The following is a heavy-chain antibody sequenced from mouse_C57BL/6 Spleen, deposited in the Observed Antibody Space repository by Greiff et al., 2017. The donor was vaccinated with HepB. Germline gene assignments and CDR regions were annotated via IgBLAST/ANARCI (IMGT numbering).Heavy chain of an antibody. CDR1: GYAFSSYW. Sequence: VKLQESGAELVKPGASVKISCKASGYAFSSYWMNWVKQRPGKGLEWIGQIYPGDGDTNYNGKFKGKGTLTADKSSSTDCMQLSSLTSEDSAVYFCARHDGYYPYYFDYWGQGTTLTVSS. D-gene: IGHD2-3*01. CDR2: IYPGDGDT. V-gene: IGHV1-80*01. CDR3: ARHDGYYPYYFDY. J-gene: IGHJ2*01.